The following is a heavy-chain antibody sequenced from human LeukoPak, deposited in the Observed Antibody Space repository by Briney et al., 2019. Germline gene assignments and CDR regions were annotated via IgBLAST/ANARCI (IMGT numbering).Heavy chain of an antibody. D-gene: IGHD1-7*01. CDR2: IYYSGST. Sequence: SETLSLTCTVSGGSISSYYWSWIRQPPGKGLEWIGYIYYSGSTNYNPSLKSRVTISVDTSKNQFSLKLSSVTAADTAVYYCARRGTGTTSKLYYYYYDMDVWGKGTTVTVSS. J-gene: IGHJ6*03. CDR1: GGSISSYY. CDR3: ARRGTGTTSKLYYYYYDMDV. V-gene: IGHV4-59*12.